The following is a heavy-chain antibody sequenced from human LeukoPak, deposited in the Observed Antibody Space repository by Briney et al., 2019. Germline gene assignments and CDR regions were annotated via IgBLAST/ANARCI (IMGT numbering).Heavy chain of an antibody. V-gene: IGHV3-49*04. CDR2: IRSKVDAETT. Sequence: PGRSLRLSCTASGFTFGDFAVSWVRQAPGKGLEWVGFIRSKVDAETTGYAASVKGRFTVPRDDSKSIAYLQMNSLKTEDTAVYYCTRGYGHYDSSGYHWGQGTLVTVSS. CDR3: TRGYGHYDSSGYH. J-gene: IGHJ4*02. D-gene: IGHD3-22*01. CDR1: GFTFGDFA.